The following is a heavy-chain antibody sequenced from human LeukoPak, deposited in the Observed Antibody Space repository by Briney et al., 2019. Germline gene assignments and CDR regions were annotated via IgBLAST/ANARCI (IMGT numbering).Heavy chain of an antibody. Sequence: SETLSLTCTVSSGSISSGVYYWSWIRQHPGKGLEWIGYIYYSGSTYYNPSLKSRVTISVDTSKNQFSLKLSSVTAADTAVYYCARGVRWLQLSYFDYWGQGTLVTVSS. D-gene: IGHD5-24*01. CDR1: SGSISSGVYY. V-gene: IGHV4-31*03. CDR3: ARGVRWLQLSYFDY. J-gene: IGHJ4*02. CDR2: IYYSGST.